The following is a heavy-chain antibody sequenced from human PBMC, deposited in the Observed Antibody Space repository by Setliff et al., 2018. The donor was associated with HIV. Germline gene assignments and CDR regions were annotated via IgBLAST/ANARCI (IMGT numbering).Heavy chain of an antibody. Sequence: GGSLRLSCAASGFTFSSYGMNWVRQAPGKGLEWVSYISSSSTIYYADSVKGRFTISRDNAKNSLYLQMNSLRAEDTAVYYCARSRAAGFDYWGQGTLVTVSS. V-gene: IGHV3-48*01. D-gene: IGHD6-13*01. CDR2: ISSSSTI. CDR3: ARSRAAGFDY. CDR1: GFTFSSYG. J-gene: IGHJ4*02.